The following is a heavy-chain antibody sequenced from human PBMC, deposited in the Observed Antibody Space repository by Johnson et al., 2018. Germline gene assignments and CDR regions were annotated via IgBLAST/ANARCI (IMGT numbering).Heavy chain of an antibody. CDR2: IQPDGTET. D-gene: IGHD3-3*01. J-gene: IGHJ6*03. CDR1: GFTLSTHW. CDR3: ARASTIFDMEGYYMDV. Sequence: VQLVQSGGSLVQPGGTLRLSCAASGFTLSTHWMTWVRQAPGKGLECVAIIQPDGTETYYVDCVRGRFIISRDNSKNTLYLQMNSLRGEDTGVYYCARASTIFDMEGYYMDVWGKGTTVTVSS. V-gene: IGHV3-7*01.